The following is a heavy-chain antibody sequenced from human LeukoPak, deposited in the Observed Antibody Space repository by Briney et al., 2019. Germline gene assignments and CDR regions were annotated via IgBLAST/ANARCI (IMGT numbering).Heavy chain of an antibody. D-gene: IGHD4-11*01. V-gene: IGHV4-4*09. CDR2: IYTSGST. CDR3: ATSNADYSAISRFYYYMDV. CDR1: GGSISSYY. J-gene: IGHJ6*03. Sequence: SETLSLTCTVSGGSISSYYWSWLRQPPGKGLEWIRYIYTSGSTNYNPSLKSRVTISVDTSKNQFSLKLSSVTAADTAVYYCATSNADYSAISRFYYYMDVWGKGTAVTVS.